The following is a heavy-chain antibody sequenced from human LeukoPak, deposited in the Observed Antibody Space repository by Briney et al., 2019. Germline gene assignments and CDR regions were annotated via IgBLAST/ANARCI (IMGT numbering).Heavy chain of an antibody. CDR1: GGSISSYY. J-gene: IGHJ4*02. CDR2: IYYSGST. V-gene: IGHV4-59*08. CDR3: ARGENYGGNSAY. D-gene: IGHD4-23*01. Sequence: SETLSLTCTVSGGSISSYYWSWIRQPPGKGLEWIGYIYYSGSTNYNPSLKSRVTISVDTSKNQFSLKLSSVTAADTAVYYCARGENYGGNSAYWGQGTLVTVSS.